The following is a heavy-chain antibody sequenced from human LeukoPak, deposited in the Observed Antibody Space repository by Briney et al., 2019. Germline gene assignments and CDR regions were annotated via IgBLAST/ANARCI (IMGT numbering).Heavy chain of an antibody. CDR3: TRDLTTVYDSSGYHIDY. Sequence: GGSLRLSCAASGFTFSSYAMSWVRQAPGKGLEWVANIKQDGSEKYYVDSVKGRFTISRDNAKNSLYLQMNSLRAEDTAVYYCTRDLTTVYDSSGYHIDYWGQGTLVTVSS. CDR1: GFTFSSYA. D-gene: IGHD3-22*01. V-gene: IGHV3-7*01. J-gene: IGHJ4*02. CDR2: IKQDGSEK.